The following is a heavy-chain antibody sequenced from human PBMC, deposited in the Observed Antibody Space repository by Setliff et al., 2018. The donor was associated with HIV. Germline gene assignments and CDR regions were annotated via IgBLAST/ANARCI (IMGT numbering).Heavy chain of an antibody. J-gene: IGHJ4*02. Sequence: ASVKVSCKIYGYTLSELSMHWVRQAPGKGLEWMGYFDPQDGETVYAQKFQGRVTLTEDTSTDTAYMELSGLRSEDTAVYYCAIDMVGGWLRPMPDYWGPGTLVTVSS. CDR1: GYTLSELS. V-gene: IGHV1-24*01. CDR3: AIDMVGGWLRPMPDY. D-gene: IGHD2-2*01. CDR2: FDPQDGET.